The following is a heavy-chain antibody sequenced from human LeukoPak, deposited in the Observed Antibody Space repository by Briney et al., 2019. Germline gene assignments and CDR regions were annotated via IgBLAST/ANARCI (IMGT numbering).Heavy chain of an antibody. CDR1: GFTFSSYA. Sequence: GGSLRLSCAASGFTFSSYAMSWVRQAPGKGLEWVSAISGSGGSTYYADSVKGRFTISRDNSKNTLYLQMNSLRAEDTAVYYCAKESQITMIVVVIDSFDYWAREPWSPSPQ. CDR3: AKESQITMIVVVIDSFDY. CDR2: ISGSGGST. J-gene: IGHJ4*02. D-gene: IGHD3-22*01. V-gene: IGHV3-23*01.